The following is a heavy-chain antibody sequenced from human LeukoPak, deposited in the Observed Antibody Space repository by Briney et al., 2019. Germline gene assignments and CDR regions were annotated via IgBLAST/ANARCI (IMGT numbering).Heavy chain of an antibody. Sequence: GGSLRLSCAASGFPFSSYAMSWVRQAPGQGLEWVSSIISSGGVTYYADSVKGRFTISRDNSKNTVYLQMDSLRAEDSAVYYCAKNAGYSYGLYYFDYWGQGTLVTVSS. V-gene: IGHV3-23*01. D-gene: IGHD5-18*01. CDR2: IISSGGVT. J-gene: IGHJ4*02. CDR1: GFPFSSYA. CDR3: AKNAGYSYGLYYFDY.